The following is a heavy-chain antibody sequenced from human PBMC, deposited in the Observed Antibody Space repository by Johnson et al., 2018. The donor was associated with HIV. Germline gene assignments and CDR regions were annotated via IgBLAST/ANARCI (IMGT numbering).Heavy chain of an antibody. CDR1: GFTFSSYA. V-gene: IGHV3-30*04. Sequence: QVQLVESGGGVVQPGRSLRLSCAASGFTFSSYAMHWVRQAPGKGLEWVAVISNDEGDKHYADSVNGRFTISRDSSKNTLYLQMNSLRAEDTAVYYCAKTQTYGGALDIWGKGTMVTVAS. J-gene: IGHJ3*02. CDR3: AKTQTYGGALDI. CDR2: ISNDEGDK. D-gene: IGHD3-10*01.